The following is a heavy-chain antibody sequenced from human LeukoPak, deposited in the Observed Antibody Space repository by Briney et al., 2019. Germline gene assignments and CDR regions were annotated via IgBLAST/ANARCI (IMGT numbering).Heavy chain of an antibody. Sequence: GGSLRLSCAASGFTFSSYAMSWVRQAPGKGLEWVSSISSSSSYIYYADSVKGRFAISRDNAKNSLYLQMNSLRAEDTAVYYCARGLYCSGGSCYSDFDYWGQGTLVTVSS. V-gene: IGHV3-21*01. CDR1: GFTFSSYA. CDR2: ISSSSSYI. CDR3: ARGLYCSGGSCYSDFDY. D-gene: IGHD2-15*01. J-gene: IGHJ4*02.